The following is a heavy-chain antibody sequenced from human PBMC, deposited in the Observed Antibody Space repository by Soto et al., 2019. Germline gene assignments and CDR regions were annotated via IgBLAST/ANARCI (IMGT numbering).Heavy chain of an antibody. D-gene: IGHD2-2*01. CDR2: IYYSGST. CDR1: GGSISSGGYY. V-gene: IGHV4-31*03. J-gene: IGHJ4*02. Sequence: SETLSLTCTVSGGSISSGGYYWSWIRQHPGKGLEWIGYIYYSGSTYYNPSLKSRVTISVDTSKNQFSLKLSSVTAADTAVYYCTRAGYFGSTYFDYWGQGTLVTVSS. CDR3: TRAGYFGSTYFDY.